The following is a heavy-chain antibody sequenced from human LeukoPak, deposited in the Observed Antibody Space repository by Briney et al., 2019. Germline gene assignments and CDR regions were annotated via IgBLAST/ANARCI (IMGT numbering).Heavy chain of an antibody. V-gene: IGHV4-4*07. Sequence: SETLSLTCTVSGGSISDYFWNWIRQAAGKGLEGIGRIYSSGHTDYNPSLNRRVTMSVDTPKNQFSLKLSSVTAADTAVYYCARESRDYVGSGYFMDVWGKGTTVTVSS. D-gene: IGHD3-10*01. CDR1: GGSISDYF. CDR2: IYSSGHT. CDR3: ARESRDYVGSGYFMDV. J-gene: IGHJ6*03.